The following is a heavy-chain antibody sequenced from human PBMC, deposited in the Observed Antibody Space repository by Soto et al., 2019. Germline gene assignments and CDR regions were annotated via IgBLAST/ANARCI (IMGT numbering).Heavy chain of an antibody. V-gene: IGHV1-69*06. D-gene: IGHD5-18*01. CDR2: STPILRET. CDR1: GGTFSTYT. J-gene: IGHJ4*02. Sequence: SVKVSCKVSGGTFSTYTISWVRQAPGQGLQWIGGSTPILRETTYAQNFQVRVSITAGISATTAYMELSDLTSEDTAVYYCGRVPRYSFPASDPVVQWGPEAGLTVSS. CDR3: GRVPRYSFPASDPVVQ.